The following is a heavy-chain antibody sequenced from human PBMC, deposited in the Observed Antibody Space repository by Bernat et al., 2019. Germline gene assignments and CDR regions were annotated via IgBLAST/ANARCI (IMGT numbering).Heavy chain of an antibody. V-gene: IGHV3-30-3*01. CDR2: ISYDGSDK. J-gene: IGHJ4*02. D-gene: IGHD3-9*01. CDR3: ARDRVLGYFDWLLGD. Sequence: QVQLVESGGGVVQPGRSLRLSCAASGFTFSSYTMHWVRQAPGKGLEWVAVISYDGSDKYYADSVKGRFTISRDNSNNTLYLQMNSIRAEDTAVYYCARDRVLGYFDWLLGDWGQGTLVTVSS. CDR1: GFTFSSYT.